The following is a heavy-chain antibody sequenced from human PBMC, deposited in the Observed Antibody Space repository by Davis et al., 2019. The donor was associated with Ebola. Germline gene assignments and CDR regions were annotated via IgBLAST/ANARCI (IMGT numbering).Heavy chain of an antibody. Sequence: PSETLSLTCTVSGGSISSGDYYWSWIRQPPGKGLEWIGYIYYSGSTYYNPSLKSRVTISVDTSKNQFSLKLSSVTAADTAVYYCAGSTVITGNGAFDIWGQGTMVTVSS. CDR2: IYYSGST. D-gene: IGHD4-17*01. CDR1: GGSISSGDYY. CDR3: AGSTVITGNGAFDI. V-gene: IGHV4-30-4*02. J-gene: IGHJ3*02.